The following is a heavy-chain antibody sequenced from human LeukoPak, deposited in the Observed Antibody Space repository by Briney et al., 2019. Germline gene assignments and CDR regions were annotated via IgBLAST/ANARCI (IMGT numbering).Heavy chain of an antibody. CDR1: GGSFSGYY. J-gene: IGHJ4*02. V-gene: IGHV4-34*01. Sequence: SETLSLTCAVYGGSFSGYYWSWIRQPPGKGLEWIGEINHSGSTNYNPSPTSRVTISVDTSKNQFSLKLSSVTAADTAVYYCAREVVTPNYFDYWGQGTLVTVSS. CDR2: INHSGST. D-gene: IGHD4-23*01. CDR3: AREVVTPNYFDY.